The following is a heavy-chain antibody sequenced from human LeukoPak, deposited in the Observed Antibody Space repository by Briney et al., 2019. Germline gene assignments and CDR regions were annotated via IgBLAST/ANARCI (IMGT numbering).Heavy chain of an antibody. CDR3: ARDPWSYWSY. CDR1: GFTFSSYT. J-gene: IGHJ4*02. Sequence: KPGGSLRLSCAASGFTFSSYTMNWVRQAPGKGLEWVSSISSDSNYIHYADSMKGRFSISRDNAKNSLYLQMNSLRADDTAVYYCARDPWSYWSYWGQGTLVTVSS. D-gene: IGHD1-26*01. CDR2: ISSDSNYI. V-gene: IGHV3-21*01.